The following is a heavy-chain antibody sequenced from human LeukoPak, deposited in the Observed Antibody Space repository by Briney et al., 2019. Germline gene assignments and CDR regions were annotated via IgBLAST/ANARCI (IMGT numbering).Heavy chain of an antibody. CDR1: GFTFSSYS. CDR3: AREQSGYQLLYYFDY. V-gene: IGHV3-48*01. Sequence: GGSLRLSCAASGFTFSSYSMNWVRQAPGKGPEWVSYISSGSSTIDYADSVKGRFTILRDNAKNSLYLQMNSLRAEDTAVYYCAREQSGYQLLYYFDYWGQGTPVTVSS. CDR2: ISSGSSTI. D-gene: IGHD2-2*01. J-gene: IGHJ4*02.